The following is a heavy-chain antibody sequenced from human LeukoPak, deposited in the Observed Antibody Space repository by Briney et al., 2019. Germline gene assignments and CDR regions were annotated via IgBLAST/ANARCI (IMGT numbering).Heavy chain of an antibody. D-gene: IGHD3/OR15-3a*01. Sequence: SETLSLTCTVSGVSISSSYSYWGWIRQPPGMGLEWIGSIYYTGNTYYNASLKSQVSISIDTSKNQFSLKLTSVTAADTAVYYCARQTGSGLFILPGGQGALVTVSS. CDR1: GVSISSSYSY. CDR3: ARQTGSGLFILP. V-gene: IGHV4-39*01. CDR2: IYYTGNT. J-gene: IGHJ4*02.